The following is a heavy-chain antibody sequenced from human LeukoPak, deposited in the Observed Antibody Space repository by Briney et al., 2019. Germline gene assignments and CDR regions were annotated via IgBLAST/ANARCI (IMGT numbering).Heavy chain of an antibody. J-gene: IGHJ4*02. Sequence: ASVKVSCKASGYTFTGYYMHWVRQAPGQGFEWMGWINPNSGGTNYAQKFQGRVTMTRDTSISTAYMELSRLRSDDTAVYYCARDPQYSSSFGGDYWGQGTLVTDSS. CDR3: ARDPQYSSSFGGDY. D-gene: IGHD6-6*01. CDR2: INPNSGGT. CDR1: GYTFTGYY. V-gene: IGHV1-2*02.